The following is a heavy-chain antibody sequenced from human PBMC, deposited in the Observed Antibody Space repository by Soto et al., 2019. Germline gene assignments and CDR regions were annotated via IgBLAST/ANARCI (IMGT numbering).Heavy chain of an antibody. CDR2: IYSGGGT. CDR3: ARGQGSIVY. Sequence: GGSLGLSCAASGVTVSSNYMSWVGQAPGKGLEWVSVIYSGGGTYYADSVRGRFTISRANSKNTLYLQMNSLRAEDTAVYYCARGQGSIVYWGQGTLVTVSS. CDR1: GVTVSSNY. V-gene: IGHV3-53*01. J-gene: IGHJ4*02.